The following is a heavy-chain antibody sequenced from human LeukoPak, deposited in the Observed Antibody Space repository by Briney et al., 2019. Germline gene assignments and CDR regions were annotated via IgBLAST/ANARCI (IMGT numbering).Heavy chain of an antibody. V-gene: IGHV3-30*04. D-gene: IGHD6-19*01. CDR3: AREGYGSAWSGFDY. CDR2: ISIDASRQ. Sequence: GRSLRLSCAASRLTFSGYAMHWVRQAPGKGLEWLAVISIDASRQYYSDSVKGRFTISRDDSKNTVYLQMNSLTVDDTAVYYCAREGYGSAWSGFDYWGQGTLVIVSS. J-gene: IGHJ4*02. CDR1: RLTFSGYA.